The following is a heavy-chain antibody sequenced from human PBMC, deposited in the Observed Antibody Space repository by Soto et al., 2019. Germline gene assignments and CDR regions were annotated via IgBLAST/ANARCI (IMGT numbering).Heavy chain of an antibody. CDR1: GFTVTSNF. CDR2: IYSGGST. J-gene: IGHJ3*02. V-gene: IGHV3-66*01. Sequence: EVQLVESGGGLVQPGGSLRLSCAASGFTVTSNFMSWVRQAPGKGLEWVSVIYSGGSTYYADSVKGRFTISRDNSKNTXXXXXXXXXXXXXXXXXXXXXXXXXILTGQGRDAFDIWGQGTMVTVSS. D-gene: IGHD3-9*01. CDR3: XXXXXXXILTGQGRDAFDI.